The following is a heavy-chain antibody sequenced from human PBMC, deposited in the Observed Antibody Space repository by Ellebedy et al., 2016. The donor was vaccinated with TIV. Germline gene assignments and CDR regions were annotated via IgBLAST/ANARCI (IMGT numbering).Heavy chain of an antibody. J-gene: IGHJ4*02. V-gene: IGHV1-8*03. Sequence: AASVKVSCKTSGYTFTTYHVNWVRQASGQGLEWMGWMNPDNNYTGYAQKFQGRLTITKNTSVSTAYMELSSLRSEDSALYYCACVDLSRGYYFDYWGQGTLVTVSS. D-gene: IGHD1-26*01. CDR1: GYTFTTYH. CDR2: MNPDNNYT. CDR3: ACVDLSRGYYFDY.